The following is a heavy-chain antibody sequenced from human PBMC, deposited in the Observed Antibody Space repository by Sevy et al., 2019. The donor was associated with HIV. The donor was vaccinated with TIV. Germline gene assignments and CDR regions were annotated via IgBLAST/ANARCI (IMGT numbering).Heavy chain of an antibody. V-gene: IGHV3-30-3*01. D-gene: IGHD3-3*01. CDR2: ISYDGSNK. CDR1: GFTFSSYA. Sequence: GGSLRLSCAASGFTFSSYAMHWVRQAPGKGLEWVAVISYDGSNKYYADSVKGRFTISRDNSKNTLYLQMNSLRAEDTAVYYCASLSGITIFGVVWARQYYDYMDVWGKGTTVTVSS. J-gene: IGHJ6*03. CDR3: ASLSGITIFGVVWARQYYDYMDV.